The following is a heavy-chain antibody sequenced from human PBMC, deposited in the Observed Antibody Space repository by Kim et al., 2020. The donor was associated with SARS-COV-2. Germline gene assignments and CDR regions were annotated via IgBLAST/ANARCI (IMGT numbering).Heavy chain of an antibody. CDR3: TRRGMGV. V-gene: IGHV1-3*04. Sequence: ASVKVSCKASGYTFRNSAMHWMRQAPGQRLEWMGWIDTGNGDTKYSQKFQGRVTITRDTSASTAYMDLSSLRFEDTAIYYCTRRGMGVWGQGTTVTVSS. J-gene: IGHJ6*02. CDR1: GYTFRNSA. CDR2: IDTGNGDT.